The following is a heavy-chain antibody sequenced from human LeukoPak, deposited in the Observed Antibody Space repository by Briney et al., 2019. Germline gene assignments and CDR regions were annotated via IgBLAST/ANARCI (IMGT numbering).Heavy chain of an antibody. V-gene: IGHV1-69*04. J-gene: IGHJ4*02. Sequence: SVKVSCKASGGTFSSYAISWVRQAPGQGLEWMGRIIPILGIANYAQKFQGRVTITADKSTSTAYMELSSLRSEDTAVYYCARASTGYSSGWHLDYWGQGTLVTVSS. D-gene: IGHD6-19*01. CDR3: ARASTGYSSGWHLDY. CDR2: IIPILGIA. CDR1: GGTFSSYA.